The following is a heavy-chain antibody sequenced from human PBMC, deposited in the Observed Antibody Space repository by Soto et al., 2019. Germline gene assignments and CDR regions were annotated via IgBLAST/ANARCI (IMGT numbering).Heavy chain of an antibody. CDR1: GYTFTGYY. Sequence: ASVKVSCKASGYTFTGYYMHWVRQAPGQGLEWMGWINPNSGGTNYAQKFQGWVTMTRDTSISTAYMELSRLRSDDTAVYYCARFAQSYGSGSYYFDYWGQGTLVTVSS. D-gene: IGHD3-10*01. V-gene: IGHV1-2*04. J-gene: IGHJ4*02. CDR3: ARFAQSYGSGSYYFDY. CDR2: INPNSGGT.